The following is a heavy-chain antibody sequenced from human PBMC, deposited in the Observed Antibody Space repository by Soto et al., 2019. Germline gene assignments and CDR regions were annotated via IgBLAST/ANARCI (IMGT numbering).Heavy chain of an antibody. J-gene: IGHJ4*02. CDR2: IKSDGTYT. Sequence: GGSLRLSCAASGFTFSNSWMHWVRQAPGKGLVWVSRIKSDGTYTNYADSVKGRFTISRDNSKNTLYLQMNSLRAEDTAVYYCAKIPPGYSYGYFYFDYWGQGTLVTVSS. D-gene: IGHD5-18*01. V-gene: IGHV3-74*01. CDR3: AKIPPGYSYGYFYFDY. CDR1: GFTFSNSW.